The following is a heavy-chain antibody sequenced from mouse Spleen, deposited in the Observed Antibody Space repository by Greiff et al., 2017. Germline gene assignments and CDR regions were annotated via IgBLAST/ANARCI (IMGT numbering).Heavy chain of an antibody. CDR3: AREVDSSGYAAWFAD. CDR1: GYTFTSYW. J-gene: IGHJ3*01. V-gene: IGHV1-7*01. Sequence: VQLQQSGAELAKPGASVKLSCKASGYTFTSYWMHWVKQRPGQGLEWIGYINPSSGYTKYNQKFKDKATLTADKSSSTAYMQLSSLTYEDSAVYYCAREVDSSGYAAWFADWGQGTLVTVSA. CDR2: INPSSGYT. D-gene: IGHD3-2*01.